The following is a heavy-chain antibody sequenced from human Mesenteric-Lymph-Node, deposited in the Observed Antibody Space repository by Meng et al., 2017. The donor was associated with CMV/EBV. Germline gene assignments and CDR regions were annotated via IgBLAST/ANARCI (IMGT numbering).Heavy chain of an antibody. CDR1: GFTFSAYA. CDR2: ITSGLST. V-gene: IGHV3-69-1*02. CDR3: AREKVVVDDAFDI. Sequence: GESLKISCAASGFTFSAYAMTWVRQAPGKGLEWVSTITSGLSTYYADSVKGRFTISRDNAKNSLYLQMNSLRGEDTAVYYCAREKVVVDDAFDIWGQGTMVTVSS. J-gene: IGHJ3*02. D-gene: IGHD2-2*01.